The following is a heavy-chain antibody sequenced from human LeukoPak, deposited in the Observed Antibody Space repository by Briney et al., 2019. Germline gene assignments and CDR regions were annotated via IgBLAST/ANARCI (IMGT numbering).Heavy chain of an antibody. CDR1: GYTFTNYD. CDR2: MNPNSGNT. V-gene: IGHV1-8*01. CDR3: ARADSSGWQYNSYDYYGMDV. D-gene: IGHD6-19*01. Sequence: PQASVKVSCKASGYTFTNYDINWVRQATGQGLEWMGWMNPNSGNTGYAQKSQGRVTMTRNTSISTAYMELSSLRSEDTAVYYCARADSSGWQYNSYDYYGMDVWGQGTTVTVSS. J-gene: IGHJ6*02.